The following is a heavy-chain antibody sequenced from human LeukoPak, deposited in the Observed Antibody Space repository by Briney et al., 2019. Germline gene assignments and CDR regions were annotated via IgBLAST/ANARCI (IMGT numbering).Heavy chain of an antibody. V-gene: IGHV4-59*08. CDR2: THYSGTT. CDR1: GGSITDIY. CDR3: ARGGWSLDS. D-gene: IGHD6-19*01. Sequence: SETLSLTCTVSGGSITDIYWSWIRQPPGKGLEWIGYTHYSGTTDYNSSLKSRVAMSVDTSENQFSLRLSSVTAADTAVYYCARGGWSLDSWGQGTLVTVSS. J-gene: IGHJ4*02.